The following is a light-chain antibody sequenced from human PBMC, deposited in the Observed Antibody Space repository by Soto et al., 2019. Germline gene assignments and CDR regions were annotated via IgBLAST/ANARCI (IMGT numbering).Light chain of an antibody. J-gene: IGKJ1*01. Sequence: DIQMTQSPSTLSASVGDRVTTTCRASQSISSWLAWYQQKPGKAPKLLIYKASSLESGVPSRFSGSGSGTEFTLTISSLQPDDFATYYCQQYNSWWTFGQGTKV. CDR2: KAS. V-gene: IGKV1-5*03. CDR1: QSISSW. CDR3: QQYNSWWT.